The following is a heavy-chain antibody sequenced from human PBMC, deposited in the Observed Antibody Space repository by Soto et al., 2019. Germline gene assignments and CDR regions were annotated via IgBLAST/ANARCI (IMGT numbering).Heavy chain of an antibody. Sequence: ASVKVSCKASGYTFTGYYMHWVRQAPGQGLEWMGWINPNSGGTNYAQKFQGWVTMTRDTSISTAYMELSRLRSDDTAVYYCARVRNYDFWSRVPYFDYWAQGTLVTVSS. CDR2: INPNSGGT. CDR1: GYTFTGYY. D-gene: IGHD3-3*01. J-gene: IGHJ4*02. V-gene: IGHV1-2*04. CDR3: ARVRNYDFWSRVPYFDY.